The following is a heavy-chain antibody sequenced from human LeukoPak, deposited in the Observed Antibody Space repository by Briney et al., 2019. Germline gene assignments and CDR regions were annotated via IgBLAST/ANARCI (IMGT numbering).Heavy chain of an antibody. CDR1: GFPFSSFG. Sequence: PGRSLRLSCAASGFPFSSFGMHWVRQAPGQGLEWVADISFDGSNQYYADSVKGRFTIYRDNFKNTVYLQMNSLRAEETAVYYCAKSHPPTVTTEEGEYLQHWGQGTLVTVSS. CDR2: ISFDGSNQ. V-gene: IGHV3-30*18. J-gene: IGHJ1*01. CDR3: AKSHPPTVTTEEGEYLQH. D-gene: IGHD4-17*01.